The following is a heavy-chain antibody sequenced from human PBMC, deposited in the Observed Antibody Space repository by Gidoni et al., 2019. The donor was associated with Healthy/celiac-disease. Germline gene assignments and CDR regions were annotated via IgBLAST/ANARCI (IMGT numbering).Heavy chain of an antibody. Sequence: EVQLVASGGGLVKPGWSLRLSCAASGFTFSSYSMNLVRQAPGKGLGWVSSISSSSSYIYYADSVKGRFTISRDNDKNSLYLQMNSLRAEDTAVYYCTRDLYGDYVPNDYWGQGTLVTVSS. D-gene: IGHD4-17*01. J-gene: IGHJ4*02. CDR3: TRDLYGDYVPNDY. V-gene: IGHV3-21*01. CDR2: ISSSSSYI. CDR1: GFTFSSYS.